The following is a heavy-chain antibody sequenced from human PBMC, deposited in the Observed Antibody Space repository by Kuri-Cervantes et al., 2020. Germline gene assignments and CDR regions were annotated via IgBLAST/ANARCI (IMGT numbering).Heavy chain of an antibody. CDR1: GFKFSDCG. D-gene: IGHD6-19*01. CDR3: ARDALSYSSGWYYFDY. Sequence: GESLKISCVASGFKFSDCGMHWVRQAPGQGLEWLAVIWYDGSKTYYAESVKGRFTISRDNSKNTLYLQMNSLRAEDTAVYYCARDALSYSSGWYYFDYWGQGTLVTVSS. CDR2: IWYDGSKT. V-gene: IGHV3-33*01. J-gene: IGHJ4*02.